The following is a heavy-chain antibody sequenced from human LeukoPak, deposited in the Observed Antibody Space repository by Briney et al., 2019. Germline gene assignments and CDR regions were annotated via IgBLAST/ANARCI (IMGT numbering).Heavy chain of an antibody. V-gene: IGHV4-59*08. CDR2: IYYSGST. Sequence: KSSETLSLTCTVSGGSISSYYWSWIRQPPGKGLEWIGYIYYSGSTNYNPSLKSRVTISVDTSKNQFSLKLSSVTAADTAVYYCARLRSYGTFDYWGQGTLVTVSS. CDR3: ARLRSYGTFDY. J-gene: IGHJ4*02. CDR1: GGSISSYY. D-gene: IGHD5-18*01.